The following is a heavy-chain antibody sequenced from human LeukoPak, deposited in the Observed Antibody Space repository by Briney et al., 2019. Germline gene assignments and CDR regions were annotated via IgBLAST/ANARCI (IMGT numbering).Heavy chain of an antibody. CDR1: GYTFTSYG. V-gene: IGHV1-46*01. D-gene: IGHD5-12*01. J-gene: IGHJ4*02. CDR3: ARGPRGYSGYGDY. CDR2: INPSGGST. Sequence: ASVKVSCKASGYTFTSYGISWVRQAPGQGLEWMGIINPSGGSTSYAQKFQGRVTMTRDMSTSTVYMELRSLRSDDTAVYYCARGPRGYSGYGDYWGQGTLVTVSS.